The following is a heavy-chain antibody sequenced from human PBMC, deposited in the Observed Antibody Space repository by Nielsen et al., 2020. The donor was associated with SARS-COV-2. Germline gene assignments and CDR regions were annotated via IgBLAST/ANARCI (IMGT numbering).Heavy chain of an antibody. CDR2: IIPIFGTA. V-gene: IGHV1-69*13. D-gene: IGHD2-21*01. Sequence: SVKVSCKASGYTFTSYAISWVRQAPGQGLEWMGGIIPIFGTANYAQKFQGRVTITADESTSTAYMELSSLRSEDTAVYYCATSRGEYYYYYMDVWGKGTTVTVSS. CDR1: GYTFTSYA. CDR3: ATSRGEYYYYYMDV. J-gene: IGHJ6*03.